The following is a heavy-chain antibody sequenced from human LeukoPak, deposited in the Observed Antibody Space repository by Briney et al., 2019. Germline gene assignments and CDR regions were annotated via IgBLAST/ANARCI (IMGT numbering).Heavy chain of an antibody. J-gene: IGHJ4*02. V-gene: IGHV4-39*01. CDR3: ARHGSSWYYFDY. CDR2: IYYSGST. CDR1: GGSISSSSYY. Sequence: PSETLSLTCTVSGGSISSSSYYWGWIRQPPGKGLEWIGSIYYSGSTYYNPSLKSRVTISVDTSKNQFSLKLSSVTAADTAVYYCARHGSSWYYFDYRGQGTLVTVSS. D-gene: IGHD6-13*01.